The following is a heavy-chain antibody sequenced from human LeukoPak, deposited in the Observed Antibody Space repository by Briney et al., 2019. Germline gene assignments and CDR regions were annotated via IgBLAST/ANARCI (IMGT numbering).Heavy chain of an antibody. D-gene: IGHD7-27*01. Sequence: GSSVKVSCKASGGTFISYAISWVRQAPGQGLEWMGRIIPILGIANYAQKFQGRVTITADKSTSTAYMELSSLRSEDTAVYYCACETGMTQRAFDIWGQGTMVTVSS. J-gene: IGHJ3*02. CDR1: GGTFISYA. CDR3: ACETGMTQRAFDI. CDR2: IIPILGIA. V-gene: IGHV1-69*04.